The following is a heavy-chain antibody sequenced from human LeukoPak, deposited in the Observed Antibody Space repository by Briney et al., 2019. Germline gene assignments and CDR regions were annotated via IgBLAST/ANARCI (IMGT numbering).Heavy chain of an antibody. CDR2: IYHSGST. V-gene: IGHV4-30-2*01. Sequence: SETLSLTCAVSGGSISSGGYSWSWIRQPPRKGLEWIGYIYHSGSTYYNPSLKSRVTISVDRSKNQFSLKLSSVTAADTAVYYCARVGMTPYWYFDLWGRGTLVTVSS. CDR3: ARVGMTPYWYFDL. J-gene: IGHJ2*01. CDR1: GGSISSGGYS. D-gene: IGHD1-14*01.